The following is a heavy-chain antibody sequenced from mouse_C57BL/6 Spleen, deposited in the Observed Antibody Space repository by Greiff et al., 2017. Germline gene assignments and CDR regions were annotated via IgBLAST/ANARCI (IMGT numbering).Heavy chain of an antibody. Sequence: QVQLQQPGTELVKPGASVKLSCKASGYTFTSYWMHWVKQRPGQGLEWIGNINPSNGGTNYNEKFKSKATLTVDKSSSTAYMQLSSLTSENSAVYYCARWGLYYGSRCWYFDVWGTGTTVTVSS. CDR3: ARWGLYYGSRCWYFDV. D-gene: IGHD1-1*01. V-gene: IGHV1-53*01. J-gene: IGHJ1*03. CDR2: INPSNGGT. CDR1: GYTFTSYW.